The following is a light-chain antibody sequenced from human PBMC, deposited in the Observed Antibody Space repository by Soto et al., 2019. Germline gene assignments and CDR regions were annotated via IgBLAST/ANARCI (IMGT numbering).Light chain of an antibody. Sequence: DIQMTQSPSTLSASVGDPVTITCRASQNINTWLAWYQQKPGKAPKFLIYDASSLDRGVPSRFSGDGSGTEFTLTISSLQPDDVGIYYCQHYRRHSDLTFGGGTRIEIK. CDR1: QNINTW. J-gene: IGKJ4*01. CDR3: QHYRRHSDLT. CDR2: DAS. V-gene: IGKV1-5*01.